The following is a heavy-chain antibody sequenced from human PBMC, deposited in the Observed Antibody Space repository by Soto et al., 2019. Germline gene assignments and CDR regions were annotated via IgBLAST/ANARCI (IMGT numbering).Heavy chain of an antibody. V-gene: IGHV1-69*05. CDR1: GDSFTNYP. J-gene: IGHJ4*02. Sequence: VKVSCKTSGDSFTNYPISWVRQAPGEGLEWVGTVLPIFGTTNYAQKFKGRVTLTTDDSTDTAYMELSRLRSEDTAVYYCARDRPLRGFDVWGQGTLVTVSS. CDR2: VLPIFGTT. CDR3: ARDRPLRGFDV.